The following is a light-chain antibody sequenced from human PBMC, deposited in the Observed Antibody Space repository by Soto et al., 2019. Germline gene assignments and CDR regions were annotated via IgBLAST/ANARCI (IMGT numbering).Light chain of an antibody. CDR2: SNN. J-gene: IGLJ2*01. Sequence: QSVLTQPPSASGTPGQRVTISCSGSSSNIGSNTVNWYQQLPGTAPTLLIYSNNHRPSGVPARFSCSKYGTSASLAISGLLYDDEADYYCAAWYASLNVLVFGAGTKLTVL. V-gene: IGLV1-44*01. CDR1: SSNIGSNT. CDR3: AAWYASLNVLV.